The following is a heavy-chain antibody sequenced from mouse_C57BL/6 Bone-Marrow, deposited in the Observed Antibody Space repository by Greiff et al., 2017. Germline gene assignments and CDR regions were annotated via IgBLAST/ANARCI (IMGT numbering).Heavy chain of an antibody. Sequence: QVQLQQPGAELVKPGASVKLSCKASGYTFTSYWMHWVKQRPGQGLEWIGMIHPNSGSTNYNEKFKSKATLTVDKSSSTAYMQLSSLTSEDSAVYYCARNYYGSSYGRGYFDVWGTGTTVTVSS. V-gene: IGHV1-64*01. CDR3: ARNYYGSSYGRGYFDV. D-gene: IGHD1-1*01. CDR1: GYTFTSYW. J-gene: IGHJ1*03. CDR2: IHPNSGST.